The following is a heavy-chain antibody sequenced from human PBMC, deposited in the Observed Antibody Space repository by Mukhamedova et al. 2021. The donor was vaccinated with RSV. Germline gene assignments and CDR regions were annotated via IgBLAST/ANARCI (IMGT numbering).Heavy chain of an antibody. Sequence: GLERVAVILYDGSNKYYAESVKGRFTISRDNSKNTVYLQMNSLRPEDTAVYYCAKGRGSSLVRFTLRYGMDVWGQGTTVTVSS. CDR3: AKGRGSSLVRFTLRYGMDV. V-gene: IGHV3-30*18. J-gene: IGHJ6*02. D-gene: IGHD3-10*01. CDR2: ILYDGSNK.